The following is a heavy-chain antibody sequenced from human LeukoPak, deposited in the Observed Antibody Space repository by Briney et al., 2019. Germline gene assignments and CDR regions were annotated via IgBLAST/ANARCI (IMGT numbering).Heavy chain of an antibody. D-gene: IGHD1-26*01. CDR2: IYPGDSDA. Sequence: GESLKISCKGSGYSFPNYWIVWVRQMPGKGLKWMGIIYPGDSDARYSPSFQGQVTISADKSISTAYLQWSSLKASDTAMYYCARRRDLYSGSYYTFDYWGQGTLVTVSS. CDR3: ARRRDLYSGSYYTFDY. V-gene: IGHV5-51*01. CDR1: GYSFPNYW. J-gene: IGHJ4*02.